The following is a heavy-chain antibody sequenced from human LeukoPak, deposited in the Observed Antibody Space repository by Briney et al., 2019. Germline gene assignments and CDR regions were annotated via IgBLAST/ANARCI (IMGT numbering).Heavy chain of an antibody. Sequence: GASVKVSCKASGYTFTSYEINWVRQATGQGREGMRWMNPNSGNTGYAQKFQGRGTMNSNTSISTAYMQLSSLRSADTAVYYCASGPLHVALSSGSLKRLDPWGQGSLVTVSS. D-gene: IGHD3-3*01. CDR3: ASGPLHVALSSGSLKRLDP. CDR1: GYTFTSYE. CDR2: MNPNSGNT. J-gene: IGHJ5*02. V-gene: IGHV1-8*01.